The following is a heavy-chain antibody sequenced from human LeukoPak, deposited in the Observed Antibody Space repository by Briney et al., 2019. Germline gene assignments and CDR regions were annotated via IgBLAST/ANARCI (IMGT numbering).Heavy chain of an antibody. Sequence: PSETLSLTCTVSGGSISSYYWSWIRQPPGKGLEWIGYIYYSGSTNYNPSLKSRVTISVDTSKNQFSLKLSSVTAADTAVYYCARVGDGSGSYSYDYWGQGTLVTVSS. V-gene: IGHV4-59*01. D-gene: IGHD3-10*01. CDR3: ARVGDGSGSYSYDY. CDR1: GGSISSYY. CDR2: IYYSGST. J-gene: IGHJ4*02.